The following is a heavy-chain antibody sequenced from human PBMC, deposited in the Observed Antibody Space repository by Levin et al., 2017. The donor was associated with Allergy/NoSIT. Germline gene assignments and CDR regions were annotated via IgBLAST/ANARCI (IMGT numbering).Heavy chain of an antibody. CDR1: GFTFSSYS. CDR3: AKPQAFSLIQGLGVDL. CDR2: ISSRGDDT. Sequence: QAGGSLRLSCAASGFTFSSYSMSWVRQAPGKGLEWVSSISSRGDDTYYAASVKGRFTVSRDNSKSTLYLFLDSLRGGDTAIYYCAKPQAFSLIQGLGVDLWGHGTLVTVSS. V-gene: IGHV3-23*01. D-gene: IGHD3-16*01. J-gene: IGHJ5*02.